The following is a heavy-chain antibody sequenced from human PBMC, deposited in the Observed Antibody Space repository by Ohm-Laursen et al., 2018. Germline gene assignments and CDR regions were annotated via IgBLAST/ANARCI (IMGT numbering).Heavy chain of an antibody. CDR1: GFTFSNFW. CDR3: ARDISPVIVGVAFDVFDI. J-gene: IGHJ3*02. D-gene: IGHD1-26*01. Sequence: SLRLSCAASGFTFSNFWMSWVRQAPGKGLEWVASIKQDGTEKHYVESMQGRFTISRDNANNFLYLQMNSLRAEDTAVYYCARDISPVIVGVAFDVFDIWGQGTMVTVSS. CDR2: IKQDGTEK. V-gene: IGHV3-7*01.